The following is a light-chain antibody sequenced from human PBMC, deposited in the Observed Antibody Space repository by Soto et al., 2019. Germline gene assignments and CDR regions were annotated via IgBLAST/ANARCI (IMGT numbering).Light chain of an antibody. CDR2: GTS. CDR1: QTINTEF. Sequence: EIVLTQSPGTLSLSPGERATFSCRTSQTINTEFLAWYQQRPGLAPRLLIHGTSNRATGIPDRFSGSGSGTDITLTISALEHEDFAVYYCQRYGSSPLYAFGQGTKLEI. V-gene: IGKV3-20*01. J-gene: IGKJ2*01. CDR3: QRYGSSPLYA.